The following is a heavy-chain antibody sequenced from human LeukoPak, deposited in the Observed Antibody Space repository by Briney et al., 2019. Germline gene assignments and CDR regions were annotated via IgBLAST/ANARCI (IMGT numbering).Heavy chain of an antibody. V-gene: IGHV1-8*03. Sequence: ASVKVSCKASGYTFTSYDINWVRQATGQGLEWMGWMNPNSGNTGYAQKFQGRVTITRNTSISTAYMELRSLRSDDTAVYYCAVGATTYAFDIWGQGTMVTVSS. J-gene: IGHJ3*02. CDR3: AVGATTYAFDI. D-gene: IGHD1-26*01. CDR1: GYTFTSYD. CDR2: MNPNSGNT.